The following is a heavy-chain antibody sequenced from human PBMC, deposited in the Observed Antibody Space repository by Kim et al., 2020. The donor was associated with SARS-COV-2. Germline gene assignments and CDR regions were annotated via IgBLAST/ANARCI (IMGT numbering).Heavy chain of an antibody. J-gene: IGHJ6*02. CDR2: FDPEDGET. CDR3: ATDAPPSRVVPAAMPIMPPCMDV. Sequence: ASVKVSCKVSGYTLTELSMHWVRQAPGKGLEWMGGFDPEDGETIYAQKFQGRVTMTEDTSTDTAYMELSSLRSEDTAVYYCATDAPPSRVVPAAMPIMPPCMDVWGQGTTVTVSS. CDR1: GYTLTELS. V-gene: IGHV1-24*01. D-gene: IGHD2-2*01.